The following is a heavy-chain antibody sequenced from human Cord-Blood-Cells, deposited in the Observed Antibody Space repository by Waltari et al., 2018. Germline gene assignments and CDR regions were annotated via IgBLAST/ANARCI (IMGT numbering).Heavy chain of an antibody. CDR1: GGSISSHY. CDR2: IYYSGST. Sequence: QVQLQESGPGLVKPSETLSLTCTVSGGSISSHYWSWIRPPPGKGLEWIGYIYYSGSTNYNPSLKSRVTISVDTSKNQFSLKLSSVTAADTAVYYCARAPKGGQLLNWFDPWGQGTLVTVSS. J-gene: IGHJ5*02. D-gene: IGHD2-2*01. CDR3: ARAPKGGQLLNWFDP. V-gene: IGHV4-59*11.